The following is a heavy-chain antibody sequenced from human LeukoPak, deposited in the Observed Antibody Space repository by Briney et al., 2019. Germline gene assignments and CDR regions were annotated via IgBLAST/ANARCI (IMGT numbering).Heavy chain of an antibody. CDR1: GFTFSSYS. D-gene: IGHD2-2*02. V-gene: IGHV3-21*01. CDR2: ISSSGSYI. CDR3: ARVDWSVVPAAITPLYFDY. Sequence: GGSLRLSCAASGFTFSSYSMNWVRQAPGKGLEWVSSISSSGSYIYYADSVKGRFTISRDNAKNSLYLQMNSLRAEDTAVYYCARVDWSVVPAAITPLYFDYWGQGTLVTVSS. J-gene: IGHJ4*02.